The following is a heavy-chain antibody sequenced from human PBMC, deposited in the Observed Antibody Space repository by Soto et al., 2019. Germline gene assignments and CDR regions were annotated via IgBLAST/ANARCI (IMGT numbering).Heavy chain of an antibody. CDR1: GYTFTSYY. J-gene: IGHJ6*02. D-gene: IGHD5-12*01. V-gene: IGHV1-46*01. Sequence: ASVKVSCKASGYTFTSYYMHWVRQAPGQGLEWVGIINPSGGSTSYAQKFQGRVTMTRDTSTSTVYMELSSLRSEDTAVYYCARALRVATIMNYYYYYGMDVWGQGTTVTVSS. CDR3: ARALRVATIMNYYYYYGMDV. CDR2: INPSGGST.